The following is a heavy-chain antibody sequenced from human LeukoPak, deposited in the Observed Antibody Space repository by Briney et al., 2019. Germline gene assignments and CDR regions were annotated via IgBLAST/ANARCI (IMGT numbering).Heavy chain of an antibody. CDR1: GFTFDSYS. D-gene: IGHD4-11*01. CDR3: ARGLALGLTVTPKAFDY. V-gene: IGHV3-48*01. CDR2: ISNSGSPI. J-gene: IGHJ4*02. Sequence: PGGSLRLSWVVSGFTFDSYSMNWVRQAPGKGLEWISYISNSGSPIYYADSVKGRFTISRDKDKSSLYLQMNSLAADDTAVYYCARGLALGLTVTPKAFDYWGQGTLVTVSS.